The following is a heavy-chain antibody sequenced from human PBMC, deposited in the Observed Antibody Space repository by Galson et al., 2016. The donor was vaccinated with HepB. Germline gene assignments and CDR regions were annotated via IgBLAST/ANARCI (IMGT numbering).Heavy chain of an antibody. V-gene: IGHV3-23*01. J-gene: IGHJ6*02. CDR1: GFTFRNYA. CDR2: LSASGGST. D-gene: IGHD3-3*01. CDR3: AKTRITIFGVNRRGYFDL. Sequence: SLRLSCAASGFTFRNYAMTWVRQAPGKGLEWVSSLSASGGSTYYADSVKGRFTISRDNSKNTLYLQMNSLRAEDTAVYYCAKTRITIFGVNRRGYFDLWGHGTTVTVSS.